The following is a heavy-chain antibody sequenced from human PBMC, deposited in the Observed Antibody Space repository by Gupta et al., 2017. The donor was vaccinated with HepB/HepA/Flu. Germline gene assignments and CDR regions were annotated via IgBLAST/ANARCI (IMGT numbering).Heavy chain of an antibody. D-gene: IGHD3/OR15-3a*01. CDR3: ARETADYDVFSESYSYLGLDV. Sequence: QVQLQESGPGLGRPSQTLSLTCTVSGVSINRGDYFWTWIRQPPGKGLEWIGYSYSTGNTDYNPSLRSRVSISLDTSRNQVSRRLTTVTAADTAVYFCARETADYDVFSESYSYLGLDVWGQGTTVTVSS. CDR2: SYSTGNT. CDR1: GVSINRGDYF. J-gene: IGHJ6*02. V-gene: IGHV4-30-4*01.